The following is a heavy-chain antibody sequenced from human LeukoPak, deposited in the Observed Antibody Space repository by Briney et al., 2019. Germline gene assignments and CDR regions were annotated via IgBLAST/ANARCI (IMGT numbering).Heavy chain of an antibody. J-gene: IGHJ4*01. Sequence: QSGGTLRLSCAASGFTFSSYGMHWVRQAPGKGLEWVAVISYDGSNKYYADSVKGRFTISRDNSKNTLYLQMNSLRAEDTAVYYCAKEWGSGGSYYSIFDYWGHRTLVTVSS. CDR2: ISYDGSNK. V-gene: IGHV3-30*18. D-gene: IGHD1-26*01. CDR3: AKEWGSGGSYYSIFDY. CDR1: GFTFSSYG.